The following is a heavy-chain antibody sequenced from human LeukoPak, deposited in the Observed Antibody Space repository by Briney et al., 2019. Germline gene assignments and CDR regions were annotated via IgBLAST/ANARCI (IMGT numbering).Heavy chain of an antibody. CDR3: SSATRGYSSFYFDY. J-gene: IGHJ4*01. D-gene: IGHD5-18*01. CDR2: VWYDGKMK. V-gene: IGHV3-33*02. CDR1: GCSFQHYV. Sequence: GGSLTVSCAASGCSFQHYVRHWVRQAPGKGLEWVAVVWYDGKMKYYPDSVKGRFTISRDNPTNTLFLQMNNLRHKDTTVYYCSSATRGYSSFYFDYWGHETVV.